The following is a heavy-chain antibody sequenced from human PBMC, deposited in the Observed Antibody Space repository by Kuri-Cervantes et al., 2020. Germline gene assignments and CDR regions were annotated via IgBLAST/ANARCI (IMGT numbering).Heavy chain of an antibody. Sequence: GESLKISCAASGFTFNKYDMTWVRQAPGKGLVWVSRINGDGTTTRYADSVKGRFTISRDNAKNILYLQMNSLRVEDTAVYYCARDLGKGIWGQGTMVTGSS. CDR2: INGDGTTT. CDR3: ARDLGKGI. V-gene: IGHV3-74*01. CDR1: GFTFNKYD. J-gene: IGHJ3*01. D-gene: IGHD3-10*01.